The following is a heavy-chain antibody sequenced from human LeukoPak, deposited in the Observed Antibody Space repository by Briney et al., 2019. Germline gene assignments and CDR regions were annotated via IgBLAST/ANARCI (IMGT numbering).Heavy chain of an antibody. CDR1: GGSISSYY. V-gene: IGHV4-59*13. Sequence: SETLSLTCTVSGGSISSYYWSWIRLLPGKGLEWIGYIYYSGSTNYNPSLKSRVTISVDTSKNQFSLKLSSVTAADTAVYYCARDRSGYLGAFDIWGQGTMVTVSS. CDR3: ARDRSGYLGAFDI. CDR2: IYYSGST. D-gene: IGHD5-12*01. J-gene: IGHJ3*02.